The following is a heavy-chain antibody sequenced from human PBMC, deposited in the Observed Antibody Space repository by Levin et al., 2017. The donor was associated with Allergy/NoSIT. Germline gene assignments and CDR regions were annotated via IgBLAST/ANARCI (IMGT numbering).Heavy chain of an antibody. J-gene: IGHJ4*02. D-gene: IGHD1-1*01. Sequence: GESLKISCAASGFTFSDYYMSWIRQAPGKGLEWVSYISSSSSYTNYADSVKGRFTISRDNAKNSLYLQMNSLRAEDTAVYYCARERRARGPWGQGTLVTVSS. CDR3: ARERRARGP. CDR1: GFTFSDYY. V-gene: IGHV3-11*05. CDR2: ISSSSSYT.